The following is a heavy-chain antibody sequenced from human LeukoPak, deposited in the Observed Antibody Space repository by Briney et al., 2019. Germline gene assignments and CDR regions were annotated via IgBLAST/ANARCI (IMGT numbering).Heavy chain of an antibody. CDR3: ARRDYGDYVEWFDP. CDR2: INAGNGNT. V-gene: IGHV1-3*01. D-gene: IGHD4-17*01. Sequence: EASVKVSCKASGYTFTGYYMHWVRQAPGQRLEWMGWINAGNGNTKYSQKFQGRVTITRDTSASTAYMELSSLRSEDTAVYYCARRDYGDYVEWFDPWGQGTLVTVSS. CDR1: GYTFTGYY. J-gene: IGHJ5*02.